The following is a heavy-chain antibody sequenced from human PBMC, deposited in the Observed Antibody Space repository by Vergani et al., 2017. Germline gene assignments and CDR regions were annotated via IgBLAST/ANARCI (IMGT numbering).Heavy chain of an antibody. V-gene: IGHV2-5*04. J-gene: IGHJ6*03. CDR2: IYWNDDQ. CDR3: VHRKTGCGTTGCFYPFYYFYYMDV. D-gene: IGHD1-7*01. Sequence: QITLKESGPTLVKPTQTLTLTCTFSGFSLNTRGVSVAWIRQPPGKALDWLALIYWNDDQHYSPSLNNRVTITKDTSKNQVVLTMTNMDYVDTGTYYCVHRKTGCGTTGCFYPFYYFYYMDVWGKGTTVTVSS. CDR1: GFSLNTRGVS.